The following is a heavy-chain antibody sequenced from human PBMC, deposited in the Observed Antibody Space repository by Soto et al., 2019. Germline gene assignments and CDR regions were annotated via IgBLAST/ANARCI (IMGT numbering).Heavy chain of an antibody. Sequence: PXGTLSLTCAVYGGSFSGYYWSWIRQPPGKGLEWIGEINHSGSTNYNPSLKSRVTISVDTSKNQFSLKLSSVTAADTAVYYCARGVGIDVAAHGMDVWGQGTTVTVSS. CDR1: GGSFSGYY. CDR2: INHSGST. D-gene: IGHD6-6*01. J-gene: IGHJ6*02. V-gene: IGHV4-34*01. CDR3: ARGVGIDVAAHGMDV.